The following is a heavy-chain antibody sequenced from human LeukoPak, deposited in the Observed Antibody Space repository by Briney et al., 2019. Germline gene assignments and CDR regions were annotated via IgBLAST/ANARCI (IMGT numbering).Heavy chain of an antibody. V-gene: IGHV3-15*01. CDR2: IKSKTDGGKT. CDR3: TTDLWFGNDY. D-gene: IGHD3-10*01. Sequence: GGSLRLSCAASGFTFSKAWMSWVRQAPGKGLEWVGRIKSKTDGGKTDYAAPVKGRFTISRDDSKNTLYLQMNSLKTEDTAVYYCTTDLWFGNDYWGQGTLVTVSS. CDR1: GFTFSKAW. J-gene: IGHJ4*02.